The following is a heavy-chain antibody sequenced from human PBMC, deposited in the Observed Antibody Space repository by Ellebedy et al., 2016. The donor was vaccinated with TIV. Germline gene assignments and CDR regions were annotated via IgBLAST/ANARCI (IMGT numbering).Heavy chain of an antibody. Sequence: GGPLRLSXAASGFTFSSYWISWVRQAPGKGLEWVANIKQDGSEKYYVDSVKGRFTISRDNAKNSLYLQMNSLRAEDTAVYYCARERMVRGVTYSAYHGMDVWGQGTTVTVSS. CDR1: GFTFSSYW. J-gene: IGHJ6*02. V-gene: IGHV3-7*01. CDR3: ARERMVRGVTYSAYHGMDV. D-gene: IGHD3-10*01. CDR2: IKQDGSEK.